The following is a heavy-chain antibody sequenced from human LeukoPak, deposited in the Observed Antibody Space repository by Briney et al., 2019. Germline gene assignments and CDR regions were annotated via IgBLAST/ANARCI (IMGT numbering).Heavy chain of an antibody. V-gene: IGHV3-21*01. CDR1: GFTFSSYA. CDR3: ERDAPDRSWYPPYYYYGMDV. Sequence: GGSLRLSCAASGFTFSSYAMSWVRQAPGKGLEWVSSISSSSSYIYYADSVKGRFTISRDNAKNSLYLQMNSLRAEDTAVYYCERDAPDRSWYPPYYYYGMDVWGQGTTVTVSS. CDR2: ISSSSSYI. J-gene: IGHJ6*02. D-gene: IGHD6-13*01.